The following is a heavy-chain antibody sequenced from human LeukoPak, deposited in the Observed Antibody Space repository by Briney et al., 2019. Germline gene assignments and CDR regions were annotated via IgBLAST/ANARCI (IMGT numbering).Heavy chain of an antibody. Sequence: GASVKVSCKASGYTFTGYYMHWVRQAPGQGLEWMGRINPNSGGTNYAQRFQGRVTMTRDTSISTAYMELSRLRSDDTAVYYCARDQLRMIGHFDYWGQGTLVTVSS. V-gene: IGHV1-2*06. D-gene: IGHD3-16*01. CDR2: INPNSGGT. CDR1: GYTFTGYY. J-gene: IGHJ4*02. CDR3: ARDQLRMIGHFDY.